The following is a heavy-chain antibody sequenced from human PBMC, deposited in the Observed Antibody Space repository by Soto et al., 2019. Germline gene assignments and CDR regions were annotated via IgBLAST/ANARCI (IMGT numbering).Heavy chain of an antibody. CDR3: AKDIGDYSNYESWFDP. Sequence: EVQLVESGGGLVQPGRSLRLSCAASGFTFDDYAMHWVRQAPGKGLEWVSGISWNSGSIGYADSVKGRFTISRDNAKNSLYLQMNSLRAEDTALYYCAKDIGDYSNYESWFDPWGQGTLVTVSS. CDR1: GFTFDDYA. V-gene: IGHV3-9*01. CDR2: ISWNSGSI. D-gene: IGHD4-4*01. J-gene: IGHJ5*02.